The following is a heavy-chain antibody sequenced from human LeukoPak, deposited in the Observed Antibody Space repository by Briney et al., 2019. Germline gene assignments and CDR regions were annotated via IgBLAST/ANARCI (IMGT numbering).Heavy chain of an antibody. D-gene: IGHD6-19*01. CDR2: ISWNSGSI. Sequence: GGSLTLSCAASGFTFDDYSMHWFRQAPGKGLEGFTGISWNSGSIGYADSVKGRFTISRDNAKNSLYLQMNSMRAEDTALYYCAKDMSSGGIAVAGIGAFDIWGQGTMVTVSS. V-gene: IGHV3-9*01. CDR1: GFTFDDYS. CDR3: AKDMSSGGIAVAGIGAFDI. J-gene: IGHJ3*02.